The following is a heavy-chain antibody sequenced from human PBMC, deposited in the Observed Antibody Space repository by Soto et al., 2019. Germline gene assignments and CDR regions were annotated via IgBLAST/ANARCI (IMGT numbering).Heavy chain of an antibody. CDR2: LYYSGST. CDR1: YDSISSRGHY. Sequence: QVQLQESGPGLVKPSQTLSLTCTVSYDSISSRGHYWSWIRQHPGKSLEWIGYLYYSGSTYYNPSLKSRLTISADTSKNQFSLKLTSVTAADTALYYCARGRDGFVNWFDPWGQGTLVTVSS. CDR3: ARGRDGFVNWFDP. D-gene: IGHD5-12*01. J-gene: IGHJ5*02. V-gene: IGHV4-31*03.